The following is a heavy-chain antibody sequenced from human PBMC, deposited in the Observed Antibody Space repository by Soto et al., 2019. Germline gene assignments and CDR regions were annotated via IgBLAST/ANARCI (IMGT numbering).Heavy chain of an antibody. CDR3: ARATKRGYRFYYFDY. CDR2: IYYSGST. J-gene: IGHJ4*02. D-gene: IGHD5-18*01. CDR1: GGSISSGDYY. Sequence: SETLSLTCTVSGGSISSGDYYWSWIRQPPGKGLEWIGYIYYSGSTYYNPSLKSRVTISVDTSKNRFSLKLSSVTAADTAVYYCARATKRGYRFYYFDYWGQGTLVTVSS. V-gene: IGHV4-30-4*01.